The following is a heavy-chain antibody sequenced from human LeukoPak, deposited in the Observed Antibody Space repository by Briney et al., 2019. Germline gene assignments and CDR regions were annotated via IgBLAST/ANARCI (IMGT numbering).Heavy chain of an antibody. CDR2: IYYSGST. CDR3: ARGYCSSTSCYRNPHYYYMDV. V-gene: IGHV4-59*01. Sequence: SETLSLTCTVSGGSISSYYWSWIRQPPGKGLEWIGYIYYSGSTNYNPSLKSRVTISVDTSKNQFSLKLSSVTAADTAVYYCARGYCSSTSCYRNPHYYYMDVWGKGTTVTVSS. D-gene: IGHD2-2*01. J-gene: IGHJ6*03. CDR1: GGSISSYY.